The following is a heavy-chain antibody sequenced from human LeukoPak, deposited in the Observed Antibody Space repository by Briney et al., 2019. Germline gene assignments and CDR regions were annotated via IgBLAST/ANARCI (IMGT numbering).Heavy chain of an antibody. D-gene: IGHD2-2*02. CDR2: IYYSGST. CDR1: GDSISSYY. V-gene: IGHV4-59*12. Sequence: SETLSLTCTVSGDSISSYYWSWIRQPPGKRLEWIGYIYYSGSTNYNPSLKSRLTISLDTSKNQFSLKLSSVTAADTAVYYCARLYCGSTSCYSPFDYWGQGTLVTVSS. J-gene: IGHJ4*02. CDR3: ARLYCGSTSCYSPFDY.